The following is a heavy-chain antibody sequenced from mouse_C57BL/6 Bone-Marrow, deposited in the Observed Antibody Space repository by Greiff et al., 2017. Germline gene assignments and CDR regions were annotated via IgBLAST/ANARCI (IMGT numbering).Heavy chain of an antibody. V-gene: IGHV5-4*01. CDR3: ARETGY. J-gene: IGHJ2*01. Sequence: EVQLQESGGGLVKPGGSLKLSCAASGFTFSSYAMSWVRQTPEKRLDWVATISDGGSYTYYPDNVKGRFTISRDNAKNNLYLQMSHLKSEDTAMYYCARETGYWGQGTTLTVSS. CDR2: ISDGGSYT. CDR1: GFTFSSYA.